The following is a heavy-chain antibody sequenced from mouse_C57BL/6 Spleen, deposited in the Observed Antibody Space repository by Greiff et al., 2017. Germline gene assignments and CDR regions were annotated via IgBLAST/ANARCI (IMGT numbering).Heavy chain of an antibody. CDR2: LYPSDSET. CDR3: ARSAIYYDYGLFAY. J-gene: IGHJ3*01. CDR1: GYTFTSYW. Sequence: QVQLQQPGAELVRPGSSVKLSCKASGYTFTSYWMDWVKQRPGQGLEWIGNLYPSDSETHYNQQFKDKATLTVDKSSSTAYMQLSSLTSEDSAVYYCARSAIYYDYGLFAYWGQGTLVTVSA. V-gene: IGHV1-61*01. D-gene: IGHD2-4*01.